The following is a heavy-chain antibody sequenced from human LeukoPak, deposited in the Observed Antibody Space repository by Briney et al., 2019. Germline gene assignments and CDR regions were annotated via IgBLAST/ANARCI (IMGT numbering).Heavy chain of an antibody. CDR2: IYYSGST. J-gene: IGHJ6*02. CDR1: GGSISSYY. CDR3: ARSPYYDFWSGYSDYGMDV. Sequence: PSETLSLTCTVSGGSISSYYWSWIRQPPGKGLEWIGYIYYSGSTNYNPSLKSRVTISVDTSKNQSSLKLSSVTAADTAVYYCARSPYYDFWSGYSDYGMDVWGQGTTVTVSS. D-gene: IGHD3-3*01. V-gene: IGHV4-59*01.